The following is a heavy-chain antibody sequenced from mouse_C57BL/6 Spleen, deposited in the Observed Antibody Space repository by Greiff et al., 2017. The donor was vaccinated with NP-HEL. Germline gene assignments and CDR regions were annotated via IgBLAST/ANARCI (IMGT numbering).Heavy chain of an antibody. Sequence: VQLQQSGGDLVKPGGSLKLSCAASGFTFSSYGMSWVRQTPDKRLEWVATISSGGSYTYYPDSVKGRFTISRDNAKNTLYLQMSSLKSEDTAMYYCARDYDGYYGDYWGQGTTLTVSS. D-gene: IGHD2-3*01. CDR2: ISSGGSYT. V-gene: IGHV5-6*01. CDR3: ARDYDGYYGDY. J-gene: IGHJ2*01. CDR1: GFTFSSYG.